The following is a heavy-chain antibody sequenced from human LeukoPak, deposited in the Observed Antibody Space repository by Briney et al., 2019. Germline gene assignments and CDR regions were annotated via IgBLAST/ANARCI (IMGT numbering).Heavy chain of an antibody. D-gene: IGHD3-3*01. V-gene: IGHV4-39*01. CDR1: GGSISSRSYY. J-gene: IGHJ5*02. Sequence: SETPSLTCTVSGGSISSRSYYWGWIRQPPGKGLEGIWRIYYSGSTYYNPSLKSRVTISVDTSKNQFSLKLSSVTAADTAVYYCARNGGIWSGYYMLDWFDPWGQGTLVTVSS. CDR3: ARNGGIWSGYYMLDWFDP. CDR2: IYYSGST.